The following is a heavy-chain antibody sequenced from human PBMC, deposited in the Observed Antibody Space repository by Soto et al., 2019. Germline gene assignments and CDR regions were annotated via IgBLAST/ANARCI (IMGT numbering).Heavy chain of an antibody. V-gene: IGHV1-69*13. CDR3: ARDKYDILTGYPTYYYYYGMDV. J-gene: IGHJ6*02. D-gene: IGHD3-9*01. CDR1: GGTFSSYA. CDR2: IIPIFGTA. Sequence: RASVKVSCKASGGTFSSYAISWVRQAPGQGLEWMGGIIPIFGTANYAQKFQGRVTITADESTSTAYMELSSLRSEDTAVYYCARDKYDILTGYPTYYYYYGMDVWGQGTTVTVSS.